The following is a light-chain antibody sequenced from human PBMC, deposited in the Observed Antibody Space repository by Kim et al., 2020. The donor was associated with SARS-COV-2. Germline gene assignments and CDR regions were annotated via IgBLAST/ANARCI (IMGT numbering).Light chain of an antibody. V-gene: IGLV7-43*01. CDR2: TAS. CDR1: TGAVTSGYY. Sequence: QAVVTQEPSLNVSPGGTVTLTCASNTGAVTSGYYPNWFQLKPGQAPRSMIHTASGRHSWTPARFSGSLLGGKAALTLSGVQPEDEAEYYCLLYYGGVWVFGGGTQLTVL. CDR3: LLYYGGVWV. J-gene: IGLJ3*02.